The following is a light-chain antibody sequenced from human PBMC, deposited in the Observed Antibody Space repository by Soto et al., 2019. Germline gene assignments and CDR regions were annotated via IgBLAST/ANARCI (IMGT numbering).Light chain of an antibody. Sequence: EIVLTQSPGTLSLSPGERATLSCRASQSVSSSCLAWYQQKPGQAPRLLIYGASSRATGIPDRFSGSGSGTDFTLTISRLEPEDFAVYYCQQYGSSPETFGQGTKVDNK. V-gene: IGKV3-20*01. CDR1: QSVSSSC. CDR3: QQYGSSPET. J-gene: IGKJ1*01. CDR2: GAS.